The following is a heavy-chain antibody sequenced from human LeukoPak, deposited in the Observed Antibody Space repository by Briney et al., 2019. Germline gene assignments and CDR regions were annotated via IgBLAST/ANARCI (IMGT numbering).Heavy chain of an antibody. V-gene: IGHV3-15*01. CDR3: TTRGQIGYCSSTSCYKDY. D-gene: IGHD2-2*02. CDR1: GFTFNNYW. CDR2: IKSKTDSGTT. Sequence: GGSLRLSCVVSGFTFNNYWMNWVRQAPGKGLEWVGRIKSKTDSGTTDYAAPVKGRFTISRDDSKNTLYLQMNSLKTEDTAVYYCTTRGQIGYCSSTSCYKDYWGQGTLVTVSS. J-gene: IGHJ4*02.